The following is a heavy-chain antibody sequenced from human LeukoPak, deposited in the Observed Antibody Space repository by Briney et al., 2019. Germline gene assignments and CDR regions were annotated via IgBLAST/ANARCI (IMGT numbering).Heavy chain of an antibody. Sequence: SETLSLTCTVSGVSISSSNSYWGWIRQPPGKGLEWIGSIYHSGSPYYNPSLKSRVTISVDTSKNHFSLKLSSVTAADTAVYYCARGNWNDVVGYYFDYWGQGTLVTVSS. D-gene: IGHD1-1*01. J-gene: IGHJ4*02. V-gene: IGHV4-39*02. CDR1: GVSISSSNSY. CDR2: IYHSGSP. CDR3: ARGNWNDVVGYYFDY.